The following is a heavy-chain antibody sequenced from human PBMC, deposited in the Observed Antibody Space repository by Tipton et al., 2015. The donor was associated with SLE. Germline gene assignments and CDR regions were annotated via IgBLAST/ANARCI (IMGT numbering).Heavy chain of an antibody. Sequence: QSGAEVKKPGASVKVSCKASGYTFTSYYMHWVRQAPGQGLEWMGIINPSGGSTSYAQKFQGRVTMTRDTSTSTVYMELSSLRSEDTAVYYCARDRSIAAAAPHWFDYWGQGTLVTVSS. CDR1: GYTFTSYY. J-gene: IGHJ4*02. D-gene: IGHD6-13*01. CDR3: ARDRSIAAAAPHWFDY. V-gene: IGHV1-46*01. CDR2: INPSGGST.